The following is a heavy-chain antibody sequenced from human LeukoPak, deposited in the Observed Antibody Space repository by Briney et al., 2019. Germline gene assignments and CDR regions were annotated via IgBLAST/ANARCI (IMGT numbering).Heavy chain of an antibody. CDR2: ISGSGGST. V-gene: IGHV3-23*01. J-gene: IGHJ4*02. CDR3: ANLPTVTTLDY. D-gene: IGHD4-17*01. Sequence: PGGSLRLSCAASGFTFDDYAMHWVRQAPGKGLEWVSAISGSGGSTYYADSVKGRFTISRDNSKNTLYLQMNSLRAEDTAVYYCANLPTVTTLDYWGQGTLVTVSS. CDR1: GFTFDDYA.